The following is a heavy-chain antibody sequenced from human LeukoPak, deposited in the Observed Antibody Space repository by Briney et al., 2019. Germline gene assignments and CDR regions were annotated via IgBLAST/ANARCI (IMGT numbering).Heavy chain of an antibody. CDR1: GYTFTSYY. J-gene: IGHJ4*02. V-gene: IGHV1-46*01. CDR3: ATVDPRPLESSSGWRFDY. D-gene: IGHD6-19*01. Sequence: ASVKVSCKASGYTFTSYYMHWVRQAPGQGLEWMGIINPSGGSTSYAQKFQGRVTMTRDTSTSTVYMELSSLRSEDTAVYYCATVDPRPLESSSGWRFDYWGQGTLVTVSS. CDR2: INPSGGST.